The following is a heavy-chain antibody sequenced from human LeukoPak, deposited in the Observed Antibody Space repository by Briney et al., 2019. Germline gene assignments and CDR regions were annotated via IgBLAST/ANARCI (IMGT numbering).Heavy chain of an antibody. CDR1: GFTFSNFW. Sequence: KPGGSLRLSCAASGFTFSNFWMSWIRQTPGKGLEWVGFIRSKAYGETADYAASVKGRFTISRDDSKAIAYLQMNSLKTEDTAVYHCTRDRGAYNLYDYWGQGTLVTVSS. CDR3: TRDRGAYNLYDY. CDR2: IRSKAYGETA. J-gene: IGHJ4*02. V-gene: IGHV3-49*05. D-gene: IGHD1-1*01.